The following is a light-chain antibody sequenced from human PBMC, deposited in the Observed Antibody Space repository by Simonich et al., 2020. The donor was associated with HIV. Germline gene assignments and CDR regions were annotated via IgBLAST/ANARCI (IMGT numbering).Light chain of an antibody. J-gene: IGLJ3*02. Sequence: QSALTQPASVSGSPGQSITISCTGTSSVVGGYNYVSWYQQHPGKAPKLMIYDVNKRPSGVSNRFSGSKSGNTASLTISGLQAEDEADYYCSSYRRISTWVFGGGTKLTVL. V-gene: IGLV2-14*01. CDR1: SSVVGGYNY. CDR3: SSYRRISTWV. CDR2: DVN.